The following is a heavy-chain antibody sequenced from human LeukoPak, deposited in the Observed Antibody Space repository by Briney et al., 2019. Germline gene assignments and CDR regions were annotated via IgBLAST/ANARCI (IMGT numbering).Heavy chain of an antibody. V-gene: IGHV4-59*01. CDR3: ARALVVAASGGNWFDP. J-gene: IGHJ5*02. Sequence: SETLALTCTVSGGSISSYYWIWIRQPPGKGLEWIGYIYYSGSTNYNPSLKSRVTISVDTSKNQFSLKLSSVTAADTAVYYCARALVVAASGGNWFDPWGQGTLVTVSS. D-gene: IGHD2-15*01. CDR2: IYYSGST. CDR1: GGSISSYY.